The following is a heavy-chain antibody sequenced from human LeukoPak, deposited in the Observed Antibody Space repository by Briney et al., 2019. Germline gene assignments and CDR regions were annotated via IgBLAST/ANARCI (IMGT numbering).Heavy chain of an antibody. CDR1: GFTFSSYS. CDR3: AKTIFGVVIPPLFDY. CDR2: FSGSGGST. V-gene: IGHV3-23*01. Sequence: PGGSLRLSCAASGFTFSSYSMSWVRQAPGKGLECISGFSGSGGSTYYADSVKGRFTISRDNSKNTLYLQMNSLRAEDTAVYYCAKTIFGVVIPPLFDYWGQGTLVTVSS. J-gene: IGHJ4*02. D-gene: IGHD3-3*01.